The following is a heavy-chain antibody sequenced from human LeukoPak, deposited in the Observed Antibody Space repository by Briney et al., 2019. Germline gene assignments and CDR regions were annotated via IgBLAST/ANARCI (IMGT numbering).Heavy chain of an antibody. CDR1: GYTFTDYY. J-gene: IGHJ3*02. CDR2: INPNSGGT. V-gene: IGHV1-2*02. D-gene: IGHD2-2*01. Sequence: ASVKVSCKASGYTFTDYYIHWVRQAPGQGLEWMGWINPNSGGTNYAQRFQGRVTMTRDTSISTAYMELSRLKSADTAVYYCARDSRAGAFDIWGQGTMVTVSS. CDR3: ARDSRAGAFDI.